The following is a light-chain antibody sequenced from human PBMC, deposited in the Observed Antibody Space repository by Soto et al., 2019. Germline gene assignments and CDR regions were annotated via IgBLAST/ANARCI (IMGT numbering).Light chain of an antibody. Sequence: EIVLTQSPGTLSLSPGQRATLSCRASHGVTGSYLAWYQHKPGQAPRLLIYGTSSRATGIPDRFSGSGSGTEFTLTISTLQREDFATYYCQQSYSTLYTFGQGTKLEIK. CDR2: GTS. CDR3: QQSYSTLYT. J-gene: IGKJ2*01. V-gene: IGKV3-20*01. CDR1: HGVTGSY.